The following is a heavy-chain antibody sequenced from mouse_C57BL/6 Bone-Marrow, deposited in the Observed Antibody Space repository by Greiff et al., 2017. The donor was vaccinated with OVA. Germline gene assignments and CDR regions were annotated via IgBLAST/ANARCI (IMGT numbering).Heavy chain of an antibody. CDR1: GYAFTNYL. V-gene: IGHV1-54*01. D-gene: IGHD2-2*01. CDR2: INPGSGGT. J-gene: IGHJ2*01. CDR3: ARLIYYGSYFDY. Sequence: VQLQQSGAELVRPGTSVKVSCKASGYAFTNYLIEWVKQRPGQGLEWIGVINPGSGGTNYNEKFKGKATLTADKSSSTAYMQLSSLTSEDSAVYFCARLIYYGSYFDYWGQGTTLTVSS.